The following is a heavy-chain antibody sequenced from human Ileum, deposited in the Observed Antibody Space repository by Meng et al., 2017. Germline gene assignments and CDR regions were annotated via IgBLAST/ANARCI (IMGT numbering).Heavy chain of an antibody. V-gene: IGHV3-48*03. CDR1: GFTFSSYE. CDR2: ISSSGSTI. J-gene: IGHJ6*02. CDR3: ARVSGWYYGSYYYYGMDV. D-gene: IGHD6-19*01. Sequence: GGSLRLSCAASGFTFSSYEMNWVRQAPGKGLEWVSYISSSGSTIYYADSVKGRFTISRDNAKNSLYLQMNSLRAEDTAVYYCARVSGWYYGSYYYYGMDVWGQGTTVTVSS.